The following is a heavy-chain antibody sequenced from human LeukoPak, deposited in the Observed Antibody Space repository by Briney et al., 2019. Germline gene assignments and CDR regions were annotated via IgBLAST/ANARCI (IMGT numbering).Heavy chain of an antibody. Sequence: GGSLRLSCAAPGFTFSSYGMHWVRQAPGKGLEWVAVIWYDGSNKYYADSVKGRFTISRDNSKNTLYLQMNSLRAEDTAVYYCARDRDIVVVPAARMGYYFDYWGQGTLVTVSS. J-gene: IGHJ4*02. CDR3: ARDRDIVVVPAARMGYYFDY. CDR2: IWYDGSNK. V-gene: IGHV3-33*01. D-gene: IGHD2-2*01. CDR1: GFTFSSYG.